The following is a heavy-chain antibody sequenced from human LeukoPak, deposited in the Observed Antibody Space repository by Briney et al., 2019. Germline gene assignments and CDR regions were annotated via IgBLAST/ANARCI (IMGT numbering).Heavy chain of an antibody. Sequence: PSETLSLTCTVSGGSISSYYWSWIRQPPGKGLEWIGYIYYSGSTNYNPSLKSRVTISVDTSKNQFSLKLSSVTAADTAVYYCARGYSGSYNYYYYMDVWGKGTTVTVSS. J-gene: IGHJ6*03. CDR3: ARGYSGSYNYYYYMDV. V-gene: IGHV4-59*12. CDR1: GGSISSYY. D-gene: IGHD1-26*01. CDR2: IYYSGST.